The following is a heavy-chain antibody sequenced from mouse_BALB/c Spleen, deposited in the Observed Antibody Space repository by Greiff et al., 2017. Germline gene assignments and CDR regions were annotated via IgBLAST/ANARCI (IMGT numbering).Heavy chain of an antibody. CDR2: ISSGGSYT. Sequence: EVQGVESGGGLVKPGGSLKLSCAASGFTFSSYAMSWVRQSPEKRLEWVAEISSGGSYTYYPDTVTGRFTISRDNAKNTLYLEMSSLRSEDTAMYYCARDPYGNYDWYFDVWGAGTTVTVSS. D-gene: IGHD2-10*02. J-gene: IGHJ1*01. V-gene: IGHV5-9-4*01. CDR3: ARDPYGNYDWYFDV. CDR1: GFTFSSYA.